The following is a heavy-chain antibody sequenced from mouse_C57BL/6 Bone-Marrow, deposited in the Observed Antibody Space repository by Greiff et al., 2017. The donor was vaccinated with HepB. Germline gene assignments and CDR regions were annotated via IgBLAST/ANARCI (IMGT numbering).Heavy chain of an antibody. V-gene: IGHV5-4*01. CDR2: ISDGGSYT. J-gene: IGHJ3*01. Sequence: EVKVEESGGGLVKPGGSLKLSCAASGFTFSSYAMPWVRQTPEKRLEWVATISDGGSYTYYPDNVKGRFTISRDNAKNNLYLQMSHLKSEDTAMYYCARDDYAWFAYWGQGTLVTVSA. D-gene: IGHD2-4*01. CDR1: GFTFSSYA. CDR3: ARDDYAWFAY.